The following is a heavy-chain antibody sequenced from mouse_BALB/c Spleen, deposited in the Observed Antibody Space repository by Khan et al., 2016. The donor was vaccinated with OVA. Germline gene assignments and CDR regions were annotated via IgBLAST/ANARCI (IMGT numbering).Heavy chain of an antibody. CDR3: AREWGKGSFDY. CDR1: GYAFTNYL. J-gene: IGHJ2*01. Sequence: QVRLQQSGAELVRPGTSVKVSCKASGYAFTNYLIEWIKQRPGQGLEWIGVINPGSGGSNYNEKFKGKAKLTADKSSSTAYMQLSSLTSDDSAVYFCAREWGKGSFDYWGQGTTLTVAS. D-gene: IGHD3-3*01. CDR2: INPGSGGS. V-gene: IGHV1-54*01.